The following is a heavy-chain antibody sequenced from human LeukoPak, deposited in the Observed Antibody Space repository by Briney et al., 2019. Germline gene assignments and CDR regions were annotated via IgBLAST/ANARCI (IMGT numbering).Heavy chain of an antibody. CDR3: ARPYCTGGSCYSYFDY. CDR2: IRYDGSNK. V-gene: IGHV3-30*02. D-gene: IGHD2-15*01. CDR1: GFTFSSYG. J-gene: IGHJ4*02. Sequence: PGGSLRLSCAASGFTFSSYGMHWVRQAPGKGLEWVAFIRYDGSNKYYADSVKGRFTISRDNSKNTLYLQMNSLSAGDTAVYYCARPYCTGGSCYSYFDYWGLGTLVTVSS.